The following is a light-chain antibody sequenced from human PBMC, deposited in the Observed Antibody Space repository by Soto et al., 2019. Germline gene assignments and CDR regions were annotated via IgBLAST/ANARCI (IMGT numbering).Light chain of an antibody. V-gene: IGKV1-6*01. CDR2: AAS. CDR3: QQRSNWPLT. J-gene: IGKJ4*01. Sequence: AIQMTHSPSSLSASVVYRFTITFLASQGIRNDLGWYQQKPGKAPKLLIYAASSLQSGVPSRFSGSGSGTDFTLTISSLEPEDFAVYYCQQRSNWPLTFGGGTKVDIK. CDR1: QGIRND.